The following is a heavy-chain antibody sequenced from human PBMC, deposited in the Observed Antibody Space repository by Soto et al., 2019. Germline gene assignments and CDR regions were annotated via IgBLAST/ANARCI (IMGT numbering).Heavy chain of an antibody. Sequence: QLQLQESGPGLVKPSETLSLTCTVSGDSISSNNYYWGWIRQPPGKGLEWIGSMYHSGNTYHNPSLKSRVTLSVDTPKNQLSLNLRSVTAADTAVYYCARHRGPTGPYYWGQGTLVTVSS. V-gene: IGHV4-39*01. D-gene: IGHD3-10*01. CDR3: ARHRGPTGPYY. J-gene: IGHJ4*02. CDR2: MYHSGNT. CDR1: GDSISSNNYY.